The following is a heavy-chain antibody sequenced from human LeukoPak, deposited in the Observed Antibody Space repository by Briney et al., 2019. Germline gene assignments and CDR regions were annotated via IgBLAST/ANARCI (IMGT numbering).Heavy chain of an antibody. Sequence: GASVKVSCKASGYPFPSYVIHWLRQAPGQNLEWIGWINPANGNTKYSRNFQGRVTITRDTSASVVYMELSSLTYEDTAVYFCARDGYDADGYLDYWGQGALVPVSS. D-gene: IGHD5-18*01. CDR1: GYPFPSYV. CDR2: INPANGNT. J-gene: IGHJ4*02. V-gene: IGHV1-3*01. CDR3: ARDGYDADGYLDY.